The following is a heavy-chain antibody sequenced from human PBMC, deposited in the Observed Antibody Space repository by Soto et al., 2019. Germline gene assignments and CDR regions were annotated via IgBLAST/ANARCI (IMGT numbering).Heavy chain of an antibody. V-gene: IGHV3-23*01. CDR1: GFTFSSYA. J-gene: IGHJ4*02. D-gene: IGHD2-2*01. CDR2: ISGSGGST. CDR3: AKDPWRGCSSTSCLAFDY. Sequence: GGSLRLSCAASGFTFSSYAMSWVRQAPGKGLEWVSAISGSGGSTYYADSVKGRFTISRDNSKNTLYLQMNSLRAEDTAVYYCAKDPWRGCSSTSCLAFDYWGQGTLVTVSS.